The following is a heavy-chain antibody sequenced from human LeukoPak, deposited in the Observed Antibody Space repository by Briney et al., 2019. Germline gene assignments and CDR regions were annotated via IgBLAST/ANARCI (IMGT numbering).Heavy chain of an antibody. CDR2: ISSDVSDT. V-gene: IGHV3-74*01. Sequence: GGSLRLSCAASGFNFASRWMHRGRHVPGKGLVWVSRISSDVSDTTYADSVKGRFTISRDNVKKIVYLRKRRLRVEKTAVIYFARHFAGNGSFDFWGQGPLATVSS. D-gene: IGHD4-23*01. CDR1: GFNFASRW. J-gene: IGHJ5*01. CDR3: ARHFAGNGSFDF.